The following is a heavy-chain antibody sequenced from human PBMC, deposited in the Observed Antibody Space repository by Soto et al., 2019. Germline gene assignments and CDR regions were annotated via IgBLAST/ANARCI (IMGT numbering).Heavy chain of an antibody. CDR3: ARDYYSSDYGDYAEGSSMLAFDI. CDR1: GFTFSSYW. J-gene: IGHJ3*02. CDR2: IKQDGSEK. Sequence: GESLKISCAASGFTFSSYWMSWVRQAPGKGLEWVANIKQDGSEKYYVDSVKGRFTISRDNAKNSLYLQMNSLRAEDTAVYYCARDYYSSDYGDYAEGSSMLAFDIWGQGTMVTVSS. V-gene: IGHV3-7*01. D-gene: IGHD4-17*01.